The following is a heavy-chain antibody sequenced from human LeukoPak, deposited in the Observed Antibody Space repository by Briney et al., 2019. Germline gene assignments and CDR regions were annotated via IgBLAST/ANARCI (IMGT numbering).Heavy chain of an antibody. CDR1: GGSFSGYY. J-gene: IGHJ3*02. CDR3: ARARRLLEWLLYKGAFDI. D-gene: IGHD3-3*01. V-gene: IGHV4-34*01. CDR2: INHSGST. Sequence: SETLSLTCAVYGGSFSGYYWSWIRQPPGKGLEWIGEINHSGSTNYNPSLKSRVTISVDTSKNQFSLKLSSVTAADTAVYYCARARRLLEWLLYKGAFDIWGQGTMVTVSS.